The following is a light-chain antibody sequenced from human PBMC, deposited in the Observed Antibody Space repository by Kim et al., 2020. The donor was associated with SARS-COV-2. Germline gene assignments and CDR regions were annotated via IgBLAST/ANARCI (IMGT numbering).Light chain of an antibody. Sequence: VALGQTARSTCKGDILRSYYATWYQQKPGQAPILVIYGKNNRPSGIPDRFSGSSSGNTASLTITGTQAGDEADYYCNSRDSNDNVVFGGGTNLTVL. CDR2: GKN. CDR1: ILRSYY. CDR3: NSRDSNDNVV. V-gene: IGLV3-19*01. J-gene: IGLJ2*01.